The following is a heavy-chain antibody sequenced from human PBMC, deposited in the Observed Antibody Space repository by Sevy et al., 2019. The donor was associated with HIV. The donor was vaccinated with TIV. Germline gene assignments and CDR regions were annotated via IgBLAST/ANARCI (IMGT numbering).Heavy chain of an antibody. CDR2: ISGSRETT. CDR1: GFTFSSYA. J-gene: IGHJ4*02. V-gene: IGHV3-23*01. CDR3: AKRGNRWYELDY. D-gene: IGHD6-13*01. Sequence: GGSLRLSCAASGFTFSSYAMDWVRQAPGKGLEWVSTISGSRETTYDADSVKGRFTISRDHSQNTVFLQMNSLRAEDTAVYYCAKRGNRWYELDYRGRGTLVTVSS.